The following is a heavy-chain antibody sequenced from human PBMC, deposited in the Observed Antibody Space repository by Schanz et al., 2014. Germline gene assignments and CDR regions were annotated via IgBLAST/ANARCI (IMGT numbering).Heavy chain of an antibody. Sequence: QLQLQESGPGLVKPSETLSLTCTVSGGSISSSTYYWGWIRQPPGKGLEWIGIIYYSGSTYYNTSHKRRFPISVDASKNHFFLKLSSGTAADTAVYYCAKTSVLYPWGYFDYWGQGTLVTVSS. V-gene: IGHV4-39*01. CDR3: AKTSVLYPWGYFDY. J-gene: IGHJ4*02. CDR2: IYYSGST. D-gene: IGHD2-8*01. CDR1: GGSISSSTYY.